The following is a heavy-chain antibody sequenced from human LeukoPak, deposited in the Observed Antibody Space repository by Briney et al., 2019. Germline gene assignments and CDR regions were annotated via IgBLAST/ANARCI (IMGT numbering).Heavy chain of an antibody. D-gene: IGHD3-22*01. CDR3: ASHSSGYSMGRY. J-gene: IGHJ4*02. CDR1: GGSISSYY. Sequence: SETLSLTCTVSGGSISSYYWSWIRQPPGKGLEWIGYIYYSGSTNYNPSLKSRVTISVDTSKNQFSLKLSSVTAADTAVYYCASHSSGYSMGRYWGQGTLVTVSS. V-gene: IGHV4-59*08. CDR2: IYYSGST.